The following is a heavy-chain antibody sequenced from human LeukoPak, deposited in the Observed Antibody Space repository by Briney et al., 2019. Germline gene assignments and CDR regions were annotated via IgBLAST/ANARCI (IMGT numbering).Heavy chain of an antibody. CDR3: ARLGDSSGYPNFDY. V-gene: IGHV1-69*13. D-gene: IGHD3-22*01. CDR1: GGTFSSYA. CDR2: IIPIFGTA. Sequence: ASVKVSCKASGGTFSSYAISWVRQAPGKGLEWMGGIIPIFGTANYAQKFQGRVTITADESTSTAYMELSSLRSDDTAVYYCARLGDSSGYPNFDYWGQGTLVTVSS. J-gene: IGHJ4*02.